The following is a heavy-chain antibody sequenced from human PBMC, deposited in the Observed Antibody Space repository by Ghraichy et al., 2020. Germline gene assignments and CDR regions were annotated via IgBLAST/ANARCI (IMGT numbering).Heavy chain of an antibody. CDR2: ISGSGGST. D-gene: IGHD6-13*01. J-gene: IGHJ3*02. Sequence: GGSLRLSCAASGFTFSSYAMSWVRQAPGKGLEWVSAISGSGGSTYYADSVKGRFTISRDNSKNTLYLQMNSLRAEDTAVYYCAKDRIRVRWNSSSWPGSPGGLDAFDIWGQGTMVTVSS. CDR1: GFTFSSYA. V-gene: IGHV3-23*01. CDR3: AKDRIRVRWNSSSWPGSPGGLDAFDI.